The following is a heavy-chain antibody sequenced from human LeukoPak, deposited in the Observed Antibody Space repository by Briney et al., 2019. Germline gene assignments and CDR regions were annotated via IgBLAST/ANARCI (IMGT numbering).Heavy chain of an antibody. CDR1: GFPFSNCA. V-gene: IGHV3-30*03. D-gene: IGHD7-27*01. CDR3: ARDSWGPDY. J-gene: IGHJ4*02. CDR2: ISLDSTNK. Sequence: GGSLRLSCAASGFPFSNCAMYWVRQAPGKGLEWVAIISLDSTNKYYADSVKGRFTISRDNSTNTLYLQMNSLRSEDTAVYYCARDSWGPDYWGQGTLVIVSS.